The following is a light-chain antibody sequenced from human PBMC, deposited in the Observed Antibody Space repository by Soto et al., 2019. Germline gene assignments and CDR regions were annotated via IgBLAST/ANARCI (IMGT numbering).Light chain of an antibody. Sequence: QSVLTQPASVSGSPGQSITISCTGTSSDVGGYNYVSWYQQHPGKAPKLMIYDVSNRPSGVSNSFSGSKSGNTASLTISGLQAEDEADYYCSSYTSSSTNWVFGGGTKLTVL. J-gene: IGLJ3*02. V-gene: IGLV2-14*01. CDR2: DVS. CDR1: SSDVGGYNY. CDR3: SSYTSSSTNWV.